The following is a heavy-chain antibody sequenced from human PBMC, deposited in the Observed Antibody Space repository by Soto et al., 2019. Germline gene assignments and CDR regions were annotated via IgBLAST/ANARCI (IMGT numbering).Heavy chain of an antibody. J-gene: IGHJ5*02. Sequence: GASVKVSCKASGYTFTSYDINWVRQATGQGLEWMGWMNPNSGNTGCAQKFQGRVTMTRNTSISTAYMELSSLRSEDTAVYYCARVRRTSFDPWGQGTLVTVSS. D-gene: IGHD2-2*01. CDR1: GYTFTSYD. CDR2: MNPNSGNT. CDR3: ARVRRTSFDP. V-gene: IGHV1-8*01.